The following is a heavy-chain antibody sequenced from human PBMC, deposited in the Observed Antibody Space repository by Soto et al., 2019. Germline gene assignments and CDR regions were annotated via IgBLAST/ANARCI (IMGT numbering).Heavy chain of an antibody. D-gene: IGHD2-15*01. V-gene: IGHV3-21*01. J-gene: IGHJ5*02. CDR3: AKSTPRMGTCSGGSCSLNWFDP. CDR2: ISSSSDYI. CDR1: GFTFSSYS. Sequence: GGSLRLSCAASGFTFSSYSMNWVRQAPGKGLEWVSSISSSSDYIYYADSVKGRFTISRDNAKNSLYLQMNSLRAEDTAVYYCAKSTPRMGTCSGGSCSLNWFDPWGQGTLVTVSS.